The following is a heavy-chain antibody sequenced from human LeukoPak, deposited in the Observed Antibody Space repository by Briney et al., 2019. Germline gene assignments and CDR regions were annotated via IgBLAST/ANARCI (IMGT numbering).Heavy chain of an antibody. D-gene: IGHD6-19*01. J-gene: IGHJ4*02. CDR3: ARGSIAVAAFVY. CDR2: ISSSSSYV. V-gene: IGHV3-21*04. Sequence: GGSLRLSCAASGFTFRDYSMNWVRQAPGKGLEWVSSISSSSSYVYYADSVKGRFTISRDNAKNSLYLQMNSLRAEDTAVYYCARGSIAVAAFVYWGQGTLVTVSS. CDR1: GFTFRDYS.